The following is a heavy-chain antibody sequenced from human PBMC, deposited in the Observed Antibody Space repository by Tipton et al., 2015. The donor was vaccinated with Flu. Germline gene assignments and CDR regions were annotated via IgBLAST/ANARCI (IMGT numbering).Heavy chain of an antibody. V-gene: IGHV3-43*02. J-gene: IGHJ6*02. CDR3: AKEPNNDYNKHQFYGLDV. CDR2: ISGDGYRT. D-gene: IGHD4-11*01. CDR1: GFSFNDYV. Sequence: VQLVQSGGGVVQPGGSLRLSCAASGFSFNDYVMHWVRQAPGKGLEWVSLISGDGYRTHYADSVKGRFTISRDNSKNSLFLQMNSLRTEDTALYYCAKEPNNDYNKHQFYGLDVWGQGTTVTVSS.